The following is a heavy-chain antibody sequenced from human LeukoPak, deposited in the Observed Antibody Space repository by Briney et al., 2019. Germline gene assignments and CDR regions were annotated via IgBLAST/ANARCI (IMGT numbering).Heavy chain of an antibody. D-gene: IGHD1-1*01. Sequence: HPGGSLRLSCAASGFTFSSYEMNWVRQAPGKGLEWVSYISSSGSTIYYADSVKGRFTISRDNAKNSLYLQMSSLRAEDTAVYYCARVPSWKGYMDVWGKGTTVTVSS. CDR3: ARVPSWKGYMDV. CDR2: ISSSGSTI. CDR1: GFTFSSYE. J-gene: IGHJ6*03. V-gene: IGHV3-48*03.